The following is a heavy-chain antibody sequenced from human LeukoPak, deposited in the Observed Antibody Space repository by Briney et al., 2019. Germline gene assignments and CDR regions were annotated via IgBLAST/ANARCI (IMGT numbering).Heavy chain of an antibody. D-gene: IGHD3-10*01. Sequence: SETLSLTCTVSGGSISSSSYYWGWIRQPPGKGLEWIGCIHYSGTTYYNPSLKSRVTISVDTSKNQFSLKLSSVTAADTAVYYCARAGRVWFGDSYYYYYYYMDVWGKGTTVTISS. CDR2: IHYSGTT. J-gene: IGHJ6*03. CDR1: GGSISSSSYY. CDR3: ARAGRVWFGDSYYYYYYYMDV. V-gene: IGHV4-39*07.